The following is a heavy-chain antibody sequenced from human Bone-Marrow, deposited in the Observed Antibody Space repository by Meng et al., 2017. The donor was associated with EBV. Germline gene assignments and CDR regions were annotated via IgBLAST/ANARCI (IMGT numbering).Heavy chain of an antibody. CDR1: GGSITTPNYY. Sequence: QLQLQESGPGLVKPSGTLSLICNVSGGSITTPNYYWGWIRQPPGKGLEWIGTFYSATTTFYNPSLRSRLIISVDTSKNQFSLRLTSVTAADTAVYYCVRGYDYGDYVDYWGQGNLVTVSS. V-gene: IGHV4-39*07. J-gene: IGHJ4*02. CDR2: FYSATTT. D-gene: IGHD4-17*01. CDR3: VRGYDYGDYVDY.